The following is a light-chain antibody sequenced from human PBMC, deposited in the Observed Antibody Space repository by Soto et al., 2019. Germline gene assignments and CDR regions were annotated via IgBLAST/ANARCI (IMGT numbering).Light chain of an antibody. CDR1: QSVSRH. CDR3: QQYGNFLWT. J-gene: IGKJ1*01. Sequence: EIVLTQSPATLSLSPGEAATLSCRASQSVSRHLAWYQQKPGQSPRLLIYGASTRATGVPDRVSGSGSGTEFTLIINSLEPEDSAVYYCQQYGNFLWTFGQGTKVDI. CDR2: GAS. V-gene: IGKV3-15*01.